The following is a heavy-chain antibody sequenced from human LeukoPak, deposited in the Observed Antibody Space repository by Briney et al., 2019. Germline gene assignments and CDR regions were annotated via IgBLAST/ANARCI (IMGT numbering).Heavy chain of an antibody. CDR2: IIPILGIA. J-gene: IGHJ4*02. D-gene: IGHD6-19*01. V-gene: IGHV1-69*04. CDR3: AREGGRKAVAGTRSPYH. Sequence: SVKVSCKASGGTFSSYTISWVRPAPGQGLEWMGRIIPILGIANYAQKFQGRVTITADKSTSTDYMELSSLRSEDTAVYYCAREGGRKAVAGTRSPYHWGQGTLVTVSS. CDR1: GGTFSSYT.